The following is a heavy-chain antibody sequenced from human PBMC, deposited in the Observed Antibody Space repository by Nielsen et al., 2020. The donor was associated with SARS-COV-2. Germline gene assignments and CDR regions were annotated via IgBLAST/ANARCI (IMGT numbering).Heavy chain of an antibody. CDR3: AKDRGGVLMVYAIENDY. D-gene: IGHD2-8*01. CDR2: ISGSGGST. V-gene: IGHV3-23*01. Sequence: GSLKISCAASGFTFSSYAMSWVRQAPGKGLEWVSAISGSGGSTYYADSVKGRFTISRDNSKNTLYLQMNSLRAEDTAVYYCAKDRGGVLMVYAIENDYWGQGTLVTVSS. CDR1: GFTFSSYA. J-gene: IGHJ4*02.